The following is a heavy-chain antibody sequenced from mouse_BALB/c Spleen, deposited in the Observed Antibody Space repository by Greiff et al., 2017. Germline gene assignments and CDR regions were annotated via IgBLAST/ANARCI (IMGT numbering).Heavy chain of an antibody. CDR2: IYPGSGST. CDR3: TRIMDY. CDR1: GYTFTSYW. J-gene: IGHJ4*01. Sequence: LQQPGSELVRPGASVKLSCKASGYTFTSYWMHWVKQRPGQGLEWIGNIYPGSGSTNYDEKFKSKATLTVDTSSSTAYMQLSSLTSEDSAVYYCTRIMDYWGQGTSVTVSS. V-gene: IGHV1S22*01.